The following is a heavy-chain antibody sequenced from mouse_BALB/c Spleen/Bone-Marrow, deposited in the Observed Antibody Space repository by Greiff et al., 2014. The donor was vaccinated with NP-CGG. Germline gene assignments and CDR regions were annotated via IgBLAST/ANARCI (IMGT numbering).Heavy chain of an antibody. Sequence: DVHLVESGGGLVKPGGSLKLSCAASGFTFSDYYMFWVRQTPEKRLEWVATISDDGGNTYYRDSMKGRFTISRDNAKNKLNLQMSSLKSEDTATYHCARETGPRAMDYWGQGTSVTVSS. V-gene: IGHV5-4*02. J-gene: IGHJ4*01. CDR2: ISDDGGNT. CDR3: ARETGPRAMDY. CDR1: GFTFSDYY. D-gene: IGHD4-1*01.